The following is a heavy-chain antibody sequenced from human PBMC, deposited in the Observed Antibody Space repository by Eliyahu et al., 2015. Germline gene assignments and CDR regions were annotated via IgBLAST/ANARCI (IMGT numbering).Heavy chain of an antibody. CDR3: ARDWGAAANIKPAYXYYGMDV. Sequence: QVQLQESGPGLVKPSETLSLTCTVSGGSIXSYYWXWXRQPAGKGLEWIGRIXPTGSTNYNPSLKSRVTMSVDTSKNQFSLKLSSVTAADTAVYYCARDWGAAANIKPAYXYYGMDVWGQGTTVTVSS. CDR2: IXPTGST. CDR1: GGSIXSYY. J-gene: IGHJ6*02. D-gene: IGHD6-13*01. V-gene: IGHV4-4*07.